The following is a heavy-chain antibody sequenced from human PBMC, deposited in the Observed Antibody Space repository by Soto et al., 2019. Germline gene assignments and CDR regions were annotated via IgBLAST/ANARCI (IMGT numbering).Heavy chain of an antibody. J-gene: IGHJ6*02. CDR2: IKSKTDGGTT. CDR3: TTDVGYYDFWSGYWNYYYYYGMDV. Sequence: GGSLRLSCAASGFTFSNAWMSWVRQAPGKGLEWVGRIKSKTDGGTTDYAAPVKGRFTISRDDSKNTLYLQMNSLKTEDTAVYYCTTDVGYYDFWSGYWNYYYYYGMDVWGQGTTVTVSS. D-gene: IGHD3-3*01. V-gene: IGHV3-15*01. CDR1: GFTFSNAW.